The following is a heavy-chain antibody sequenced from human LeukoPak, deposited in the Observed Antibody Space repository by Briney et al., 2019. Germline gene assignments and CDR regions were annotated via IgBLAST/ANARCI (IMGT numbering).Heavy chain of an antibody. V-gene: IGHV1-2*02. D-gene: IGHD6-19*01. J-gene: IGHJ4*02. CDR3: ARVISSGWYFDY. CDR1: GYTCTGYY. CDR2: INPNSGGT. Sequence: ASVKVSCKASGYTCTGYYMHWVRQAPGQGLEWMGWINPNSGGTNYAQKFQGRVTMTRDTSISTAYMELSRLRSDDTAVYYCARVISSGWYFDYWGQGTLVTVSS.